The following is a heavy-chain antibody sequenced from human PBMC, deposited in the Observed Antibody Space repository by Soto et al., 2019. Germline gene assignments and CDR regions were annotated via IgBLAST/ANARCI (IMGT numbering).Heavy chain of an antibody. J-gene: IGHJ1*01. CDR1: GGTFSSYA. D-gene: IGHD3-22*01. CDR3: ADKYYYDSSGTFQH. V-gene: IGHV1-69*13. CDR2: IIPIFGTA. Sequence: ASVKVSCKASGGTFSSYAISWVRQAPGQGLEWMGGIIPIFGTANYAQKFQGRVTITADESTSTAYMELSSLRSEDTAVYYCADKYYYDSSGTFQHWGQGTLVTVSS.